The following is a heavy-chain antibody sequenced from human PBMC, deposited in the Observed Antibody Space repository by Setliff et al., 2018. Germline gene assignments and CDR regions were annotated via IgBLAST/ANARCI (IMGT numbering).Heavy chain of an antibody. CDR1: GGSFSGYY. CDR2: IIHSGST. Sequence: PSETLSLTCAVYGGSFSGYYWSWIRQPPGKRLEWIGEIIHSGSTNYNPSLKSRVTISMDTSKNQFSLKVSTVTAADTAVYYCARRRGIDDYWGQGTLVTVSS. CDR3: ARRRGIDDY. V-gene: IGHV4-34*12. J-gene: IGHJ4*02.